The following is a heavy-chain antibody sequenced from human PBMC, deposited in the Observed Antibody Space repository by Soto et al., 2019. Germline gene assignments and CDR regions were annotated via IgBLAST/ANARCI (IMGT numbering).Heavy chain of an antibody. CDR3: AKDLGGGYFDY. CDR1: GFTFSSYG. J-gene: IGHJ4*02. Sequence: GGSLRLSCAAFGFTFSSYGMHWVRQAPGKGLEWVAVISYDGSNKYYADSVKGRFTISRDNSKNTLYLQMNSLRAEDTAVYYCAKDLGGGYFDYWGQGTLVTVSS. CDR2: ISYDGSNK. V-gene: IGHV3-30*18. D-gene: IGHD3-3*01.